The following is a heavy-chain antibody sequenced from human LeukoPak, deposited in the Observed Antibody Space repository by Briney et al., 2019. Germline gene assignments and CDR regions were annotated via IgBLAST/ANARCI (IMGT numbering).Heavy chain of an antibody. V-gene: IGHV3-74*01. J-gene: IGHJ4*02. CDR2: LPPDELGI. CDR3: ARAPNPDFFDD. CDR1: GFTFTNYW. Sequence: GGSLRLSCAASGFTFTNYWMHWVRQAPGMGLVWVSRLPPDELGIIYADSVKGRFTVSRDNAKNTVYLQMNSLRAEDTAVYYCARAPNPDFFDDWGQGTLVTVSS. D-gene: IGHD2-8*01.